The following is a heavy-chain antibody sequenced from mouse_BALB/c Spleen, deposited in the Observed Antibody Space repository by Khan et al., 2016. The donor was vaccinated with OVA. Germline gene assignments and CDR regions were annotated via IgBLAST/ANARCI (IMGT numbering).Heavy chain of an antibody. CDR1: GFTFSSYS. D-gene: IGHD4-1*01. V-gene: IGHV5-6*01. J-gene: IGHJ3*01. CDR2: ISSGGDYT. CDR3: ASHLTGSFAY. Sequence: EVELVESGGDLVKPGGSLKLSCAASGFTFSSYSMSWVRQTPDKRLEWVATISSGGDYTYYPDSVKGRFTISRDNATNTPYLQMSSLKSEDTAMYYCASHLTGSFAYWGQGTLVTVSA.